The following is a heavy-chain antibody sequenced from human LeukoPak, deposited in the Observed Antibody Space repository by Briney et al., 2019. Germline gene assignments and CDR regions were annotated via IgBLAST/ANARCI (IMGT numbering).Heavy chain of an antibody. D-gene: IGHD6-19*01. CDR2: IYNGRNT. Sequence: PSETLSLTCSVSGASTSDKYWSWIRQSPGRTLEWIGHIYNGRNTKYNPSLTSRVTISVDTSKNQFSLSLTSVTAADTAMYYCAQTTGWPGFDFWGPGALVTVSS. V-gene: IGHV4-59*08. CDR3: AQTTGWPGFDF. J-gene: IGHJ4*02. CDR1: GASTSDKY.